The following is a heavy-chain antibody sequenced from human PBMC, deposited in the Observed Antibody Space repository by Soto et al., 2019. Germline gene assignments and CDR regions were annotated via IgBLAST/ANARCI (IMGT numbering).Heavy chain of an antibody. Sequence: GGSLRLSCAASGFTFSSYAMHWVRQAPGKGLEWVAVISYDGSNKYYADSVKGRFTISRDNSKNTLYLQMNSLRAEDTAVYYCARVKVGRDGYNFTFDYWGQGTLVTVSS. CDR1: GFTFSSYA. V-gene: IGHV3-30-3*01. CDR3: ARVKVGRDGYNFTFDY. D-gene: IGHD5-12*01. CDR2: ISYDGSNK. J-gene: IGHJ4*02.